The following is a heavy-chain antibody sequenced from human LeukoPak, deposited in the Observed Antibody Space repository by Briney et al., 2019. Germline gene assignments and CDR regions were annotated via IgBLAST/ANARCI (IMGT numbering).Heavy chain of an antibody. D-gene: IGHD3-10*02. CDR2: ISSSGSTI. V-gene: IGHV3-48*03. Sequence: GGSLRLSCAASGFTFSSYEINWVRQAPGKGLEWVSYISSSGSTIYYADSVKGRFTISRDNAKNSLYLQMNSLRAEDTAVYYCAELGITMIGGVWGKGATVTISS. CDR3: AELGITMIGGV. CDR1: GFTFSSYE. J-gene: IGHJ6*04.